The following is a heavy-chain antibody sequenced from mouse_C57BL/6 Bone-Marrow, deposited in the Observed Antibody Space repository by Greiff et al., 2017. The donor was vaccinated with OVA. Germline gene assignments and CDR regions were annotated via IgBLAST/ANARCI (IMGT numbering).Heavy chain of an antibody. CDR2: ISDGGSYT. D-gene: IGHD1-1*01. CDR1: GFTFSSYA. V-gene: IGHV5-4*01. CDR3: ARDFITTVVYWNFDV. Sequence: EVQLVESGGGLVKPGGSLKLSCTASGFTFSSYAMSWVRQTPGKRLEWVAIISDGGSYTSYPDNVKGRFTISRDNAKNNLYLQMSQLKSEDTAMYYCARDFITTVVYWNFDVWGTGTTVTVSS. J-gene: IGHJ1*03.